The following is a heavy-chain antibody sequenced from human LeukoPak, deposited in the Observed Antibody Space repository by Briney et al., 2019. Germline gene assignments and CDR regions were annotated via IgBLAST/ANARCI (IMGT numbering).Heavy chain of an antibody. D-gene: IGHD4/OR15-4a*01. V-gene: IGHV4-4*07. Sequence: SETLSLTRAVSGGSINRYYWNWVRQPAGKGLEWIGRIYSNGTTFYDPSLRSRVTMSVDTSKNEVSLNLNSVTAADTAVYYCARDPGAYLYYYMDVWGKGTTVTVS. CDR3: ARDPGAYLYYYMDV. CDR2: IYSNGTT. J-gene: IGHJ6*03. CDR1: GGSINRYY.